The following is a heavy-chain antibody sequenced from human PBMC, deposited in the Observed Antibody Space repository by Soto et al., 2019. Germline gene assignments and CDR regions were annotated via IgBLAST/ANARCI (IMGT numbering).Heavy chain of an antibody. Sequence: QIQLVQSGAEVKKPGASVKVSCKASGYTFTSYAMHWVRQAPGQRLEWMGWINAGNGNTKYSHKFHGRVTITRDTSASTAYMELSSLRSEDTAVYYCARAPGGYSGYGDVWGQGTLVTVSS. J-gene: IGHJ4*02. CDR2: INAGNGNT. D-gene: IGHD5-12*01. CDR1: GYTFTSYA. V-gene: IGHV1-3*01. CDR3: ARAPGGYSGYGDV.